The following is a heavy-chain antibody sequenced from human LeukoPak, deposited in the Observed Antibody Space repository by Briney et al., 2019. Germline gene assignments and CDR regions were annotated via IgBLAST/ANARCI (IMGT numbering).Heavy chain of an antibody. CDR1: GYAFTRHY. CDR3: ARADTAMVSPAFDI. CDR2: INPSGSST. D-gene: IGHD5-18*01. Sequence: ASVKVSCKASGYAFTRHYMHWVRQAPGQGLEWMGLINPSGSSTIYAQKFQGRVTMTRDMSTSTVYMELSSLRSEDTAVYYCARADTAMVSPAFDIWGQGTMVTVSS. J-gene: IGHJ3*02. V-gene: IGHV1-46*01.